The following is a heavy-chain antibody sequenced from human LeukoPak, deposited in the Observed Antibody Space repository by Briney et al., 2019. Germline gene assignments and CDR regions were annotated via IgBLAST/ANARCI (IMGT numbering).Heavy chain of an antibody. J-gene: IGHJ4*02. CDR1: GGSISSYY. V-gene: IGHV4-59*08. CDR2: FYYSGST. CDR3: ARRGSGWYYFDY. D-gene: IGHD6-19*01. Sequence: SETLSLTCTVSGGSISSYYWSWIRQPPGKGLEWIGYFYYSGSTNYNPSLKSRVTISVDTSKNQFSLKLSSVTAADTAVYYCARRGSGWYYFDYWGQGTLVTVSS.